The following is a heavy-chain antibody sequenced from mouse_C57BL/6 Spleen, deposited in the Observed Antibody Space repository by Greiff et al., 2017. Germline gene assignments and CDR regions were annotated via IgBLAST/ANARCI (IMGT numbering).Heavy chain of an antibody. CDR2: IYPGDGDT. Sequence: QVQLQQSGPELVKPGASVKISCKASGYAFSSSWMNWVKQRPGKGLEWIGRIYPGDGDTNYNGKFKGKATLTADKSSSTAYMQLSSLTSEDSAVYFCARSGLWYFDVWGTGTTVTVSS. V-gene: IGHV1-82*01. CDR3: ARSGLWYFDV. D-gene: IGHD3-1*01. J-gene: IGHJ1*03. CDR1: GYAFSSSW.